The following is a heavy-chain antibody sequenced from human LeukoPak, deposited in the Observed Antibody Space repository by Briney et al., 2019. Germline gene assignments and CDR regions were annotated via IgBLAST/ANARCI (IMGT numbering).Heavy chain of an antibody. J-gene: IGHJ4*02. V-gene: IGHV4-59*08. CDR1: GVSISSYY. CDR2: IYYSRSP. D-gene: IGHD4-17*01. CDR3: AMTFYGDGDY. Sequence: SETLSLTCTVSGVSISSYYWGWIRQSPGKGLEWIGHIYYSRSPNYNPSLKSRVTISVDTSKNQFSLKLSSVTAADTAVYYCAMTFYGDGDYWGQGTLVTASS.